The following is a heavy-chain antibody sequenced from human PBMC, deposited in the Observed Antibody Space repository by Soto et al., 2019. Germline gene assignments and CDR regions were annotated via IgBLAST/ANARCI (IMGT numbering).Heavy chain of an antibody. D-gene: IGHD6-19*01. J-gene: IGHJ4*02. CDR2: INHSGST. V-gene: IGHV4-34*01. CDR3: ARQRAGYSSGWYDVLLEHFDY. CDR1: GGSFSGYY. Sequence: SETLSLTCAVYGGSFSGYYWSWIRQPPGKGLEWIGEINHSGSTNYNPSLKSRVTISVDTSKNQFSLKLSSVTAADTAAYYCARQRAGYSSGWYDVLLEHFDYWGQGTLVTVSS.